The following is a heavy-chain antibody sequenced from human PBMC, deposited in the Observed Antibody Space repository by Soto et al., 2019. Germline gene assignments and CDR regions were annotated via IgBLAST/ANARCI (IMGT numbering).Heavy chain of an antibody. V-gene: IGHV4-34*01. J-gene: IGHJ6*03. CDR2: INHSGST. CDR1: GGSFSGYY. D-gene: IGHD3-9*01. Sequence: PSETLSLTCAVYGGSFSGYYWSWIRQPPGKGLEWIGEINHSGSTNYNPSLKSRVTISVDTSKNQFSLKLSSVTAADTAVYYCARGDILTGYSRRGYYYYYMDVWGKGTTVTVS. CDR3: ARGDILTGYSRRGYYYYYMDV.